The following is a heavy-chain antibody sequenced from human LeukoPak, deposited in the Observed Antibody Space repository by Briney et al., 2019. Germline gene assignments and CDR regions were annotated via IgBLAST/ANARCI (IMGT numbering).Heavy chain of an antibody. D-gene: IGHD6-13*01. CDR3: ARDWYSSSWYPNWFDP. CDR2: IYHSGST. V-gene: IGHV4-38-2*02. Sequence: PSETLSLTCTVSGYSISSGYYWGWIRQPPGKGLEWIGSIYHSGSTYYNPSLKSRVTISVDTSKNQFSLKLSSVTAADTAVYYWARDWYSSSWYPNWFDPWGQGTLVTVSS. CDR1: GYSISSGYY. J-gene: IGHJ5*02.